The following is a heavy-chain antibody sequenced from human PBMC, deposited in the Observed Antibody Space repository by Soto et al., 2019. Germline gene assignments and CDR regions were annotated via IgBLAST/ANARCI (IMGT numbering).Heavy chain of an antibody. J-gene: IGHJ6*02. CDR1: GYTFTSYA. CDR3: ARDRRDSSWYPYSMDV. V-gene: IGHV1-3*01. Sequence: SVKVSCKASGYTFTSYAIHWVRQAPGQRLEWMGWIIAGNGNTYYSQNFQGRGTTTRDTSATTAYMELSSLRSEDTAVYYCARDRRDSSWYPYSMDVWGQGTTVTVSS. CDR2: IIAGNGNT. D-gene: IGHD6-13*01.